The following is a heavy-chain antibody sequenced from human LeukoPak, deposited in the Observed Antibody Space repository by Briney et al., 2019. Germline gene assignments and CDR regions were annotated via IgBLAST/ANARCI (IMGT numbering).Heavy chain of an antibody. J-gene: IGHJ4*02. CDR1: GGSFSGYY. V-gene: IGHV4-34*01. CDR2: INHSGST. D-gene: IGHD5-12*01. Sequence: SETLSLTCAVYGGSFSGYYWSWIRQPPGKGLEWIGEINHSGSTNYNPSLKSRVTISVDTSKNQFSLKLSSVNAADTAVYYCARVKTPGVRLRLLPAAGATDYWGQGTLVTVSS. CDR3: ARVKTPGVRLRLLPAAGATDY.